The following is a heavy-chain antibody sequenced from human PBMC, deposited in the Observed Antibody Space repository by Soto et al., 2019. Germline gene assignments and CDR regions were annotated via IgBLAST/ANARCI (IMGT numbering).Heavy chain of an antibody. CDR3: AASIFYYGMDV. Sequence: PGESLKISCKGSGYTFTDYWIGWVRQMPGKGLEWMGIIYPGDSDTKYNPSFQGQVTISADKSITTTYLQWSSLKASDTAIYYCAASIFYYGMDVWGQGTTVTVSS. CDR1: GYTFTDYW. V-gene: IGHV5-51*01. CDR2: IYPGDSDT. J-gene: IGHJ6*02.